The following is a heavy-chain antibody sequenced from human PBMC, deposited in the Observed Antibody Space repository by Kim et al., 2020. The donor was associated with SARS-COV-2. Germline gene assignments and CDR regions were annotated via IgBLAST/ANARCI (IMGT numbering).Heavy chain of an antibody. CDR3: ARAEGHYDILTGYYGWAFDY. V-gene: IGHV4-31*03. J-gene: IGHJ4*02. Sequence: SETLSLTCTVSGGSISSGGYYWSWIRQHPGKGLEWIGYIYYSGSTYYNPSLKSRVTISVDTSKNQFSLKLSSVTAADTAVYYCARAEGHYDILTGYYGWAFDYWGQGTLVTVSS. D-gene: IGHD3-9*01. CDR2: IYYSGST. CDR1: GGSISSGGYY.